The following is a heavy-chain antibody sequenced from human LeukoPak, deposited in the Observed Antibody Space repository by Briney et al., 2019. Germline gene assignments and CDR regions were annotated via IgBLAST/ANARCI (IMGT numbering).Heavy chain of an antibody. J-gene: IGHJ6*04. V-gene: IGHV3-73*01. CDR2: IRSKANSYAT. CDR3: TRAYCSGGSCYYYYGMDV. D-gene: IGHD2-15*01. Sequence: GGSLRLSCAASGFTFSGSAMHWVRQASGKGLEWVGRIRSKANSYATAYAASVKGRFTISRDDSKNTAYLQMNSLETEDTAVYYCTRAYCSGGSCYYYYGMDVWGKGTTVTVSS. CDR1: GFTFSGSA.